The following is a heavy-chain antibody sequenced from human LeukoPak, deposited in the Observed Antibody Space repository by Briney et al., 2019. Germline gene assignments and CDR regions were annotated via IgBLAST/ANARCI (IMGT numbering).Heavy chain of an antibody. CDR1: GFTVSSNY. CDR2: ISSSSSYI. Sequence: GGSLRLSCAASGFTVSSNYMSWVRQAPGKGLEWVSSISSSSSYIYYADSVKGRFTISRDNAKNSLYLQMNSLRAEDTAVYYCARFGTTGTTGDYWGQGTLVTVSS. CDR3: ARFGTTGTTGDY. D-gene: IGHD1-1*01. V-gene: IGHV3-21*01. J-gene: IGHJ4*02.